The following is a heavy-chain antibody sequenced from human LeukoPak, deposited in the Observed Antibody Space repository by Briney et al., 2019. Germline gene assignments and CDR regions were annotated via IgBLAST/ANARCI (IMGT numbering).Heavy chain of an antibody. CDR1: GGSISSGGYS. D-gene: IGHD1-26*01. CDR2: IYHSGST. J-gene: IGHJ4*02. V-gene: IGHV4-30-2*01. CDR3: ARGEWELLVD. Sequence: PSETLSLTCAVSGGSISSGGYSWSWIRQPPGKGLEWIGYIYHSGSTYYNPSLKSRVTISVDRSKNQFSLKLSSVTAADTAVYYCARGEWELLVDWGQGTLVTVSS.